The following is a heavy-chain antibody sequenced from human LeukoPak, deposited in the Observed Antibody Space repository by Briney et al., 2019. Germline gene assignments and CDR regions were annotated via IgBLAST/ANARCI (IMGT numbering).Heavy chain of an antibody. D-gene: IGHD1-26*01. J-gene: IGHJ4*02. CDR1: GGSISSGSYY. Sequence: PSQTLSLTCTGSGGSISSGSYYWSWIRQPAGKGLEWIGRIYTSGSTNYNPSLKSRVTISVDTSKNQFSLKLSSVTAADTAVYYCARGGLDFDYWGQGTLVTVSS. CDR3: ARGGLDFDY. CDR2: IYTSGST. V-gene: IGHV4-61*02.